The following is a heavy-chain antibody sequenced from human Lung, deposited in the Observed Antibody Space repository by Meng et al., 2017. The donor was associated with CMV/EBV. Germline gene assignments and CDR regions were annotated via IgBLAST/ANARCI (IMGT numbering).Heavy chain of an antibody. J-gene: IGHJ4*02. Sequence: GFTLRNYVMNWVRQAQGKGLEWVAVISYDGNNRFYADSVKGRFTISRDNSKNTLFLQMNSLRPEDTAMYYCARAFPRNSFLGVVFDYWGQGSLVTVSS. V-gene: IGHV3-30*01. CDR1: GFTLRNYV. CDR3: ARAFPRNSFLGVVFDY. D-gene: IGHD3-3*01. CDR2: ISYDGNNR.